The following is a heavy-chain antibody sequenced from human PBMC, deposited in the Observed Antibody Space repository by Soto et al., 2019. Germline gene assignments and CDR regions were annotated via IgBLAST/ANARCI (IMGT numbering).Heavy chain of an antibody. CDR1: RYTFTGYY. CDR3: AMSLFGRIAAAGTGYYYMDV. D-gene: IGHD6-13*01. V-gene: IGHV1-2*04. Sequence: GASVKVSCKASRYTFTGYYMHWVRQAPGQGLEWMGWINPNSGGTNYAQKFQGWVTMTRDTSISTAYMELSRLRSDDTAVYYCAMSLFGRIAAAGTGYYYMDVWGKGTTVTVSS. CDR2: INPNSGGT. J-gene: IGHJ6*03.